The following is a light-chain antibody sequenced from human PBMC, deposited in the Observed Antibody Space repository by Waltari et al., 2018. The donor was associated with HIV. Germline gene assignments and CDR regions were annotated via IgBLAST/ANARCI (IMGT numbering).Light chain of an antibody. J-gene: IGLJ3*02. CDR1: DSDFGLYNF. CDR3: ASFTGDDTLL. V-gene: IGLV2-14*03. Sequence: SAVTQPASVSGLPGQSITISCTGGDSDFGLYNFVSWYQQHHGRVPRLILYDVDSRAPGISDRFSGSRSGPTASLNISRLRAEDEADYYCASFTGDDTLLFGGGTKVTVL. CDR2: DVD.